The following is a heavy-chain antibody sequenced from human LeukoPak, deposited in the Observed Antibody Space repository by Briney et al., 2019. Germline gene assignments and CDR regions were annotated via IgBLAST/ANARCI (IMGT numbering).Heavy chain of an antibody. CDR1: GGSISSYY. J-gene: IGHJ5*02. V-gene: IGHV4-59*01. Sequence: SETLSLTCTVSGGSISSYYWSWIRHPPGKGLEWIGYIYYSGSTNYNPSLKSRVTISVDTSKNQFSLKLSSVTAADTAVYYCARVGNTMVRGVSWWFDPWGQGTLVTVSS. CDR3: ARVGNTMVRGVSWWFDP. CDR2: IYYSGST. D-gene: IGHD3-10*01.